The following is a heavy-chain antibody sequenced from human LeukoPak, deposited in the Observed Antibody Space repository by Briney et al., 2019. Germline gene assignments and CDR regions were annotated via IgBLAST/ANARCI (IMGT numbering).Heavy chain of an antibody. D-gene: IGHD3-22*01. Sequence: PSETLSLTCNVSGGSISSYYWSWIRQFAGKGLEWIGRVYSSGSTNYNPSLKSRVTISIDTSKNQFSLKLNSVTAADTAVYYCARDPSYDSSGYLDYWGPGTLVTVSS. J-gene: IGHJ4*02. CDR2: VYSSGST. CDR1: GGSISSYY. CDR3: ARDPSYDSSGYLDY. V-gene: IGHV4-4*07.